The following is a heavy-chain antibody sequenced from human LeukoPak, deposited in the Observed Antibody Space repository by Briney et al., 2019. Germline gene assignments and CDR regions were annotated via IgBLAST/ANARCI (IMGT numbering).Heavy chain of an antibody. CDR3: ARRYCSGGSCQTHLDY. J-gene: IGHJ4*02. D-gene: IGHD2-15*01. V-gene: IGHV3-7*05. CDR1: GFTFSSYW. CDR2: IKQDGSER. Sequence: GGSLRLSCAALGFTFSSYWMSWVRQAPGKGLEWVANIKQDGSERYYVDSVKGRFTISRDNAKNSLYLQMNSLRAEDTAVYYCARRYCSGGSCQTHLDYWGQGTLVTVSS.